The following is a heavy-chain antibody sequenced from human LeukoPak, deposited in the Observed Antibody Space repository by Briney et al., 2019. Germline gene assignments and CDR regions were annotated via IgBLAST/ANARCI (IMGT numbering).Heavy chain of an antibody. Sequence: GASVKVSCKASGYAFTGYVIHFVRQAPGQGLEWMGWIKPNGGGTHYAQRFRDRVTVTRDTSSSTAYMELTRLTLDDTAVFYCARELMGGSFDYWGQGTQVTVSS. D-gene: IGHD2-8*01. J-gene: IGHJ4*02. CDR2: IKPNGGGT. CDR1: GYAFTGYV. V-gene: IGHV1-2*02. CDR3: ARELMGGSFDY.